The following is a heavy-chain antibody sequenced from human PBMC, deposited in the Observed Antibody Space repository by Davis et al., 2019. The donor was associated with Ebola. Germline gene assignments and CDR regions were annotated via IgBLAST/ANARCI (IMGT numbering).Heavy chain of an antibody. D-gene: IGHD1-1*01. J-gene: IGHJ4*02. CDR2: INHSGST. CDR1: GGSISSYY. Sequence: SETLSLTCTVSGGSISSYYWSWIRQPPGKGLEWIGEINHSGSTNYNPSLKIRVTISVDTSKNQFSLKLSAVTAADTAVYYCARGLYPWELDYWGQGTLVTVSS. V-gene: IGHV4-34*01. CDR3: ARGLYPWELDY.